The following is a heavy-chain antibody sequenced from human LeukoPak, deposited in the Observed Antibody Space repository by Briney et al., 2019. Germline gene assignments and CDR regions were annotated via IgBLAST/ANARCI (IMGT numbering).Heavy chain of an antibody. V-gene: IGHV3-48*03. CDR3: ASIEDQSIVATIVRDY. J-gene: IGHJ4*02. D-gene: IGHD5-12*01. CDR2: ISSSGSTI. Sequence: GGSLRLSCAASGFTFSSYEMNWVRQAPGKGLEWVSYISSSGSTIYYADSVKGRFTISRDNAKNSLYLQMNSLRAEDTAVYYCASIEDQSIVATIVRDYWGQGTLVTVSS. CDR1: GFTFSSYE.